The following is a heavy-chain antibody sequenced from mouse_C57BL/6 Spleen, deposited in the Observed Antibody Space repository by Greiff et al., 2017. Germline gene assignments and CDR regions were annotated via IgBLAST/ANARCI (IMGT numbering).Heavy chain of an antibody. Sequence: VQLQQSGPELVKPGASVKMSCKASGYTFTDYNMHWVKQSHGKSLEWIGYINPNNGGTSYNQKFKGKATLTVNKSSSTAYMELRSLTSEDSAVYYCARACFMFTTGFSYWGPGSLLSVSA. CDR2: INPNNGGT. CDR1: GYTFTDYN. D-gene: IGHD1-1*01. J-gene: IGHJ3*01. V-gene: IGHV1-22*01. CDR3: ARACFMFTTGFSY.